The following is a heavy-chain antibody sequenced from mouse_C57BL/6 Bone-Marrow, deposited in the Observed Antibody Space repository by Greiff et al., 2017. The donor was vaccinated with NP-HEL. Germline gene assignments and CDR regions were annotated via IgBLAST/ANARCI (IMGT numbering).Heavy chain of an antibody. CDR1: GYTFTSYT. Sequence: QVQLQQSGAELARPGASVKMSCKASGYTFTSYTMHWVKQRPGQGLEWIGYINPSSGYTKYNQKFKDKATLTADKSSSTAYMQLSSLTSEASAVYYCASGGSNYVHVLDYWGQGTTLTVSS. CDR2: INPSSGYT. V-gene: IGHV1-4*01. J-gene: IGHJ2*01. CDR3: ASGGSNYVHVLDY. D-gene: IGHD2-5*01.